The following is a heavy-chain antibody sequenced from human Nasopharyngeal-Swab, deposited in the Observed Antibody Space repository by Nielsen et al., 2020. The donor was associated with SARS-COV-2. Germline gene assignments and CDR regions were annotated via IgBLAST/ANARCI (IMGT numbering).Heavy chain of an antibody. Sequence: SETLSLTCTVSGDSVTSTSYYWTWIRQPPGKGLEWIGNIYYIANTKDNPSLERRVTMSMEPARNQFSLRLTSVTPADTAVYYCARSRSRIVGAPEYWGQGTLVTVSS. CDR3: ARSRSRIVGAPEY. J-gene: IGHJ4*02. CDR2: IYYIANT. D-gene: IGHD1-26*01. CDR1: GDSVTSTSYY. V-gene: IGHV4-61*01.